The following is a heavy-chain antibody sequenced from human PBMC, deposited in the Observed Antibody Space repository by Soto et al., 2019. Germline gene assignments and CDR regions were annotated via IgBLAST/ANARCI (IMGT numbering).Heavy chain of an antibody. J-gene: IGHJ5*02. CDR2: IYYSGST. CDR1: GGSISSYY. CDR3: AGAVREYSGYDSPTGFDP. Sequence: QVQLQESGPGLVKPSETLSLTCTVSGGSISSYYWSWIRQPPGKGLEWIGYIYYSGSTNYNPSLKSRVTISVDTSKNQCSLKLSSVTAADTAVYYCAGAVREYSGYDSPTGFDPWGQGPLVTVSS. D-gene: IGHD5-12*01. V-gene: IGHV4-59*12.